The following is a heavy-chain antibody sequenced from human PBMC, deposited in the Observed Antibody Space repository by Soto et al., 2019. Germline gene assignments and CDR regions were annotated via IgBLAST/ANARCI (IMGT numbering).Heavy chain of an antibody. D-gene: IGHD3-10*01. J-gene: IGHJ6*02. CDR3: ARNLDYYYGPGSGNGHGF. CDR1: GYTFTAYY. Sequence: QVQLVQSGAEVKEPGDSVRVSCEASGYTFTAYYIHWVRQAPGQGLEWMGWINPKFGDTTYAQDCQGRVSMTRDMSISTGYMELSRLTSDDTAIYYCARNLDYYYGPGSGNGHGFWGQGTTVTVFS. V-gene: IGHV1-2*02. CDR2: INPKFGDT.